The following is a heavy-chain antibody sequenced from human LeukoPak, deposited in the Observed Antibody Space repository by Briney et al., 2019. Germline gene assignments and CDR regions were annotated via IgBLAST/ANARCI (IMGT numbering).Heavy chain of an antibody. CDR1: GGSISSYY. J-gene: IGHJ4*02. CDR2: IYTSGST. D-gene: IGHD2-15*01. V-gene: IGHV4-4*07. Sequence: SETLSLTCTVSGGSISSYYWSWIRQPAGKGLEWIGRIYTSGSTNYNPPLKSRVTMSVDTSKNQFSLKLSSVTAADTAVYYCARELAAIRGARGLNDYWGQGTLVTVSS. CDR3: ARELAAIRGARGLNDY.